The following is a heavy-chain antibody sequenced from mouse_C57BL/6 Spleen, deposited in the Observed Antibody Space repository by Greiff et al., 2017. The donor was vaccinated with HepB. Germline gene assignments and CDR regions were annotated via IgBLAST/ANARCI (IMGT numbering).Heavy chain of an antibody. V-gene: IGHV1-26*01. CDR2: INPNNGGT. CDR1: GYTFTDYY. J-gene: IGHJ1*03. D-gene: IGHD1-1*01. CDR3: ARSYYYGSSRYFDV. Sequence: VQLQQSGPELVKPGASVKISCKASGYTFTDYYMNWVKQSHGKSLEWIGDINPNNGGTSYNQKFKGKATLTVDKSSSTAYMELRSLTSEDSAVYYCARSYYYGSSRYFDVWGTGTTVTVSS.